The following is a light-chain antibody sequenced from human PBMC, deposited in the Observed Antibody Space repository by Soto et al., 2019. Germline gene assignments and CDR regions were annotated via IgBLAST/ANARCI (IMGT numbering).Light chain of an antibody. V-gene: IGKV1-27*01. CDR2: AAS. J-gene: IGKJ5*01. CDR1: QGISNF. CDR3: QKYSSVIT. Sequence: DIQMTQSPSSLSASVGDRVTITCRASQGISNFLAWYQQKPGKVPKLLISAASTLQSGVPSRFSGSGSGTDFTLTITSLQPEDVATYYCQKYSSVITFGPGTRLEI.